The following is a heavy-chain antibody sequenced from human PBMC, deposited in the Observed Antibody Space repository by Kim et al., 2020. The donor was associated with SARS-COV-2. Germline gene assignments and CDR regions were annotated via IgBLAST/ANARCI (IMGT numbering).Heavy chain of an antibody. CDR1: GFTFDDYG. V-gene: IGHV3-20*01. D-gene: IGHD3-16*01. Sequence: GGSLRLSCAASGFTFDDYGMSWVRQVPGKGVEWVSGINRNGDDTGYGDSVKGRFSISRDNRKNSLYLQMNSLRAEDMALYHCVRGYAGGPFDFWGQGALVTVSS. CDR3: VRGYAGGPFDF. J-gene: IGHJ4*02. CDR2: INRNGDDT.